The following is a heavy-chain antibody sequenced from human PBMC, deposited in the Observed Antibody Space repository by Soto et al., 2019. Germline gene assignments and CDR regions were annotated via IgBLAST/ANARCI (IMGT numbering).Heavy chain of an antibody. Sequence: DVQLVESGGGLIQPGGSLRLSCEAFGLTVSGKKYMAWVRQAPGKGLEWVSGVYDTDGTYYSDAVKGRFTSSRDSSKTIVYLQTNSLRPDDTAVYYCARRRLQEHAYDIWSLGTTVNVSS. CDR1: GLTVSGKKY. CDR3: ARRRLQEHAYDI. V-gene: IGHV3-53*01. J-gene: IGHJ3*02. CDR2: VYDTDGT. D-gene: IGHD4-4*01.